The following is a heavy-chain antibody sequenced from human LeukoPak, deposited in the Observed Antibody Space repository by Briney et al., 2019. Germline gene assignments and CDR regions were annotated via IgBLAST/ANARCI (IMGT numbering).Heavy chain of an antibody. CDR2: ITESGDTT. J-gene: IGHJ4*02. Sequence: AGTLSLSCAASGFTFIAYAMTWVRQAPGKGREGVSAITESGDTTYYADSIKGRLTISRDNSKNTLYLQMDSLRAEDTARYYCAKDGLYYDGSVHVYYFDYWGQGNQVAVSS. D-gene: IGHD3-22*01. V-gene: IGHV3-23*01. CDR3: AKDGLYYDGSVHVYYFDY. CDR1: GFTFIAYA.